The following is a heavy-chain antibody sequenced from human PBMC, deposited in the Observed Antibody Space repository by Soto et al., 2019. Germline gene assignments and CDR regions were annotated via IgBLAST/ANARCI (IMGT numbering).Heavy chain of an antibody. CDR3: AREVQVHTPAFAF. J-gene: IGHJ4*02. D-gene: IGHD3-10*01. CDR2: ISPMLGAA. CDR1: GGTFNTYA. Sequence: QVQLVQSGAEMKKPGSSVKVSCQSSGGTFNTYAMNGVRQAPGQGPEWMGDISPMLGAAIYAPRSQGRVTITPDESTGTSYMQVSSLTSEDTALYFCAREVQVHTPAFAFWGQGTLVTVSS. V-gene: IGHV1-69*19.